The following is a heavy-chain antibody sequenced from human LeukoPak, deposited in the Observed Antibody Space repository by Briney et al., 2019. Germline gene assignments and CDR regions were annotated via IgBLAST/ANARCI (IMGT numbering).Heavy chain of an antibody. CDR2: IYPDDCDT. Sequence: GESLKISCQGSGSSFSTYWIGWVRQLPGEGLEWMGVIYPDDCDTRYSPSFQGQVTISADRSIRTAYLQWTSLKASDTAMYYCARQRGSSGTINWLDPWGQGTLVTVSS. CDR3: ARQRGSSGTINWLDP. D-gene: IGHD3-10*01. V-gene: IGHV5-51*01. J-gene: IGHJ5*02. CDR1: GSSFSTYW.